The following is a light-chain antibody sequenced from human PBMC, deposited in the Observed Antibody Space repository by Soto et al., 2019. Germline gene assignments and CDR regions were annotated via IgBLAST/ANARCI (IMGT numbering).Light chain of an antibody. CDR1: QSVGSK. Sequence: EVVLTQCPATLSLSPGERATLSCRASQSVGSKLAWYQQKPGQPPRLLIHGASTRATGVPARFSGGGSGTEFTLAISSLQSEDFAVYYCQQYNKWPRTLGQGTKVDIK. V-gene: IGKV3-15*01. CDR2: GAS. J-gene: IGKJ1*01. CDR3: QQYNKWPRT.